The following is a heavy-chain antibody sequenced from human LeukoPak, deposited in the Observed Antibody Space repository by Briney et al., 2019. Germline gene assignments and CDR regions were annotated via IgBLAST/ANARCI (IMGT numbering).Heavy chain of an antibody. J-gene: IGHJ6*02. D-gene: IGHD4-17*01. CDR2: IYFSGST. V-gene: IGHV4-39*01. Sequence: SETLSLTCIVSGASISSSSYYWGWIRQPPGKGLEWIGCIYFSGSTYYNPSLKSRVTISVDTSKNQFSLKLSSVTAADTAVYYWVRRPTMIDSGDRNSYYYYGIDVWGQGTTVTVSS. CDR3: VRRPTMIDSGDRNSYYYYGIDV. CDR1: GASISSSSYY.